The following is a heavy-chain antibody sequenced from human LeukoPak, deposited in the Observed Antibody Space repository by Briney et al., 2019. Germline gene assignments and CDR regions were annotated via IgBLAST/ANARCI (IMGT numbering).Heavy chain of an antibody. D-gene: IGHD3-22*01. CDR1: GFTFSSYA. CDR2: ISGSGGST. Sequence: GGSLRLSCAASGFTFSSYAMSWARQAPGKGLEWVSAISGSGGSTYYADSVKGRFTISRDNSKNTLYLQMNSLRAEDTAVYYCAKAPDITMIVVVTYFDYWGQGTLVTVSS. CDR3: AKAPDITMIVVVTYFDY. V-gene: IGHV3-23*01. J-gene: IGHJ4*02.